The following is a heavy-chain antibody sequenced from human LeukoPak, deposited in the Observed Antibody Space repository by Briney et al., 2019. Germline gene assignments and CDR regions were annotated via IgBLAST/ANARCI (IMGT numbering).Heavy chain of an antibody. CDR2: IFSHGET. J-gene: IGHJ4*02. Sequence: TGGSLRLSCAASGFTVGNNYMNWVRQAPGKGLEWVSLIFSHGETSYADSVKGRFTISRDNSKNTLYLQMNGLRVEDTAVYYCARDPPAVSINTYAWGQGTLVTASS. D-gene: IGHD2-8*01. V-gene: IGHV3-66*01. CDR3: ARDPPAVSINTYA. CDR1: GFTVGNNY.